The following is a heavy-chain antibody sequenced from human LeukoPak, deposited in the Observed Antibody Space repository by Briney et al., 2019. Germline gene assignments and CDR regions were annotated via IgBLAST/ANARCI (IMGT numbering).Heavy chain of an antibody. V-gene: IGHV1-2*02. Sequence: GASVKVSCKASGYTFTGYYTHWVRQAPGQGLEWMGWINPNSGGTNYAQKFQGRVTMTRDTSISTAYMELSRLRSDDTAVYYCARDDVLLWFGESKNYYYYMDVWGKGTTVTVSS. D-gene: IGHD3-10*01. CDR3: ARDDVLLWFGESKNYYYYMDV. J-gene: IGHJ6*03. CDR1: GYTFTGYY. CDR2: INPNSGGT.